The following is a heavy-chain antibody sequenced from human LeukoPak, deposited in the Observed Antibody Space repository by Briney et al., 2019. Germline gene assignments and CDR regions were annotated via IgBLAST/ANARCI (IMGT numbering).Heavy chain of an antibody. CDR2: ISSSSSTI. Sequence: GGSLRLSCAASGFTFSSYSMNWVRQAPGKGLEWVSYISSSSSTIYYADSVKGRFTISRDNAKNSLYLQMNSLRAEDTAVYYCARDDYGKNYYYYYMDVWGKGTTVTVS. V-gene: IGHV3-48*01. J-gene: IGHJ6*03. CDR3: ARDDYGKNYYYYYMDV. CDR1: GFTFSSYS. D-gene: IGHD4-17*01.